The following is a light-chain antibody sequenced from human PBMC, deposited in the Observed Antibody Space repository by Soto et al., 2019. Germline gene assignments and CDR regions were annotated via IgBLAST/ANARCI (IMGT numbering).Light chain of an antibody. J-gene: IGLJ1*01. CDR2: DNN. V-gene: IGLV1-51*01. CDR3: GTWDSSLSAGV. CDR1: SSNIGNNY. Sequence: QSVLTQPPSVSAAPGQKVTISCSGSSSNIGNNYVSWYQQLPGTAPKLLIYDNNKRPSGIPDRFSGSKSGTLATLGITGLQTGDEADYYCGTWDSSLSAGVFGTGTKVTVL.